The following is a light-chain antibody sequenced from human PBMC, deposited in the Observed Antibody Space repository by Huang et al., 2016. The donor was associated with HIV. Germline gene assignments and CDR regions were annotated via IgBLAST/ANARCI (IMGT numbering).Light chain of an antibody. CDR1: QSINSY. V-gene: IGKV1-39*01. J-gene: IGKJ4*01. CDR2: AAS. CDR3: QQSYNTPLT. Sequence: DIQMTQSPSSLSASVGDRVTITCRASQSINSYLNWYQQKPGKAPKVLIYAASSLQSGVPSRFSCSGSGTEFTLTITSLQPEDYAIYYCQQSYNTPLTFGGGTRLEIK.